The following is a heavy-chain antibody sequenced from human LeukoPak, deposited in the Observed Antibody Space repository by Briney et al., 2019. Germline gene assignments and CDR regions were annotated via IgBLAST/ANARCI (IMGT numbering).Heavy chain of an antibody. CDR2: IYYSGST. J-gene: IGHJ6*03. CDR1: GGSISSSSYY. D-gene: IGHD1-7*01. V-gene: IGHV4-39*01. Sequence: PSETLSLTCTVSGGSISSSSYYWGRIRQPAGKGLEWIGSIYYSGSTSYNPSLKSRVSIFVDTSQKQFSMKLSSVTAADTAVYYCARQSTTITGTAFYYYFYMDVWGKGTTVTVSS. CDR3: ARQSTTITGTAFYYYFYMDV.